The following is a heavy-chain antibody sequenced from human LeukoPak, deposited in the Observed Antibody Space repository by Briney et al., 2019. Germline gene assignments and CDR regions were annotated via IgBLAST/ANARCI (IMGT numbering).Heavy chain of an antibody. CDR3: ARDRSMRPYSSSWYGDY. CDR1: GFSFSSYS. Sequence: GGSLRLSCAASGFSFSSYSMNWVRQAPGKGLEWVSSISSSSSYIYYADSVKGRFTISRDNAKNSLYLQMNSLRAEDTAVYYCARDRSMRPYSSSWYGDYWGQGTLVTVSS. J-gene: IGHJ4*02. V-gene: IGHV3-21*01. D-gene: IGHD6-13*01. CDR2: ISSSSSYI.